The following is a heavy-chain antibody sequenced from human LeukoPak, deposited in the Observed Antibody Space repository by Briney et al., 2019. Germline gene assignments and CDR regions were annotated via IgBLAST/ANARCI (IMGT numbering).Heavy chain of an antibody. J-gene: IGHJ4*02. V-gene: IGHV3-23*01. D-gene: IGHD3-10*01. CDR2: ITDSRGDT. Sequence: GGSLRLSCAASGFTFSNYAMSWVRQAPGKGLEWVSTITDSRGDTNYAASVRGRFTISRDNSKNTLFLQMNSLRADDTAVYYCAKDRNSLGSGGSDYWGQGTLVTVSS. CDR1: GFTFSNYA. CDR3: AKDRNSLGSGGSDY.